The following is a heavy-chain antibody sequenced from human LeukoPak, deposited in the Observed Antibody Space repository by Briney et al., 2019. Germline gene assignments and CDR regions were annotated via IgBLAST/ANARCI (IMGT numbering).Heavy chain of an antibody. D-gene: IGHD1-26*01. CDR3: ARLFWYGGSYQNIDY. CDR2: IYYSGST. CDR1: GGSISSSSYY. V-gene: IGHV4-39*01. J-gene: IGHJ4*02. Sequence: SETLSLTCTVSGGSISSSSYYWGWIRQPPGKGLEWIGSIYYSGSTYYNPSLKSRVTISVDTSKNQFSLKLSSVTAADTAVYYCARLFWYGGSYQNIDYWGQGTLVTVSS.